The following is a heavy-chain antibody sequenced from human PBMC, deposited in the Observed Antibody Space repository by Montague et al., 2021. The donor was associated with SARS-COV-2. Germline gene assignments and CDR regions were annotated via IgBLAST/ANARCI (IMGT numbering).Heavy chain of an antibody. J-gene: IGHJ5*02. CDR3: ARPLNLYYYGSGSYSSGFDP. CDR2: IYYSGST. CDR1: GGSISSGKYY. D-gene: IGHD3-10*01. V-gene: IGHV4-39*01. Sequence: SETLSLTCTVSGGSISSGKYYWSWIRQPAGKGLEWIGSIYYSGSTYYNPSLKSRVTISVDTSKNQFSLTLSSVTAADTAVYYCARPLNLYYYGSGSYSSGFDPWGQGTLVTVSS.